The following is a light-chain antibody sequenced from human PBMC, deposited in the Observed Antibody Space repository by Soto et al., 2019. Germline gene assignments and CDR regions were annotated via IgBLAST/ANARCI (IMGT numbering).Light chain of an antibody. CDR1: QGIRND. CDR2: DAS. V-gene: IGKV1-17*01. Sequence: DIQMTQSPSSLSASVGDRVTITCRASQGIRNDLGWYQQKPGKAPKLLIYDASSLESGVPSRFSGSGSGTEFTLTNSSLQPDDFATYYCQQYNSYRTFGQGTKVDIK. J-gene: IGKJ1*01. CDR3: QQYNSYRT.